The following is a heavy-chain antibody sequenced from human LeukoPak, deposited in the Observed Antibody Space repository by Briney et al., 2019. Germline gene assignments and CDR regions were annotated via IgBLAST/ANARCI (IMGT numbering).Heavy chain of an antibody. D-gene: IGHD2-15*01. CDR3: ARPPRRAAHGYFDL. CDR1: GGSFSSYY. Sequence: KPSETLSLTCAVYGGSFSSYYWSWIRQPPGKGLEWIGEINHTGSTNYNPSLKSRVTIVDTSKNQFPLKLSSVTAADTAVYYCARPPRRAAHGYFDLWGRGTLVTVSS. CDR2: INHTGST. V-gene: IGHV4-34*01. J-gene: IGHJ2*01.